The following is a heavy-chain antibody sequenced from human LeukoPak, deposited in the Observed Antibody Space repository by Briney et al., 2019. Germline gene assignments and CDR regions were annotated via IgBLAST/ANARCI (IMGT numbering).Heavy chain of an antibody. CDR2: ISAYNGNT. V-gene: IGHV1-18*01. CDR3: ARGLQYYYDSSGQLLDY. D-gene: IGHD3-22*01. J-gene: IGHJ4*02. Sequence: ASVKVSCKASGYTFTSCGISWVRQAPGQGLEWMGWISAYNGNTNYAQKLQGRVTMTTDTSTSTAYMELRSLRSDDTAVYYCARGLQYYYDSSGQLLDYWGQGTLVTVSS. CDR1: GYTFTSCG.